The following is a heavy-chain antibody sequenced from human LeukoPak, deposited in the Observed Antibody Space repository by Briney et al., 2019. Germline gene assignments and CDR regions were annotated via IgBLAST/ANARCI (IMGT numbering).Heavy chain of an antibody. CDR3: LGTTDY. CDR1: GFTVSSNY. D-gene: IGHD7-27*01. CDR2: IYSGGSA. J-gene: IGHJ4*02. V-gene: IGHV3-53*01. Sequence: GGSLRLSCAASGFTVSSNYMSWVRQAPGKGLEWISVIYSGGSAYYADSVKGRFTISRDNSKNTLYLQMNSLRAEDTAVYYGLGTTDYWGQGTLVTVSS.